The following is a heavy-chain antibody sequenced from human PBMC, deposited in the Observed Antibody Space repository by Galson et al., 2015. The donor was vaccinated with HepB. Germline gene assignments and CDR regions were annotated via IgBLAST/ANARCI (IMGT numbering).Heavy chain of an antibody. D-gene: IGHD1-26*01. J-gene: IGHJ6*03. V-gene: IGHV3-15*01. Sequence: SLRLSCAASGFTFSDAWMSWVRQAPGKGLEWVGRIKSKTDGGTTDYAAPVKGRFTISRDDSKNTLYLQMNSLKTEDTAVYYCTTEGEGELLQPYYYYYMDVWGKGTTVTVSS. CDR3: TTEGEGELLQPYYYYYMDV. CDR2: IKSKTDGGTT. CDR1: GFTFSDAW.